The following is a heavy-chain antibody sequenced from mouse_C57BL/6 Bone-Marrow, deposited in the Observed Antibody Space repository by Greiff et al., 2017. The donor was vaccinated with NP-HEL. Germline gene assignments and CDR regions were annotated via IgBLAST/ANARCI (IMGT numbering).Heavy chain of an antibody. CDR2: IFPGDGDT. CDR3: AREDY. V-gene: IGHV1-82*01. J-gene: IGHJ2*01. Sequence: VQLMESGPELVKPGASVKISCKASGYAFSSSWMNWVKQRPGQGLDWIGRIFPGDGDTNYNGKFKGKATLTADKASITAYMQLSSLTAEDSAVYFCAREDYWGRGTTLTVSS. CDR1: GYAFSSSW.